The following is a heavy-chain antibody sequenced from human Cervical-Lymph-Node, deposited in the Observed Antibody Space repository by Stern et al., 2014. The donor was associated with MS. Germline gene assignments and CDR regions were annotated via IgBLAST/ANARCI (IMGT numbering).Heavy chain of an antibody. Sequence: ESGPTLVKPTQTLTLTCTFSGFSLSTSGVGVGWIRQPPGKALEWLALIYWDGGNRYNPSLKSRLTITKETSTNQADLPLTNMDPVETATYYWAHSKVAGTSILDYGGQGTRVTVS. J-gene: IGHJ4*02. CDR1: GFSLSTSGVG. CDR3: AHSKVAGTSILDY. D-gene: IGHD6-19*01. V-gene: IGHV2-5*02. CDR2: IYWDGGN.